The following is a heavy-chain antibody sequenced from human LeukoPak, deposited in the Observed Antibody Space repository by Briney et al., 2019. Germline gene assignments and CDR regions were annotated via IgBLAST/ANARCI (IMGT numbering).Heavy chain of an antibody. D-gene: IGHD1-14*01. CDR2: IYCSGST. V-gene: IGHV4-59*01. J-gene: IGHJ4*02. Sequence: SETLSLTCTVSGGSICGYYWSWFRQRPGKGLEWIVDIYCSGSTNYNPSLKSRVTISVDTSKNQFSLKLSSVTAADTAVYYCVRANHFDYWGQGTLVTVSS. CDR1: GGSICGYY. CDR3: VRANHFDY.